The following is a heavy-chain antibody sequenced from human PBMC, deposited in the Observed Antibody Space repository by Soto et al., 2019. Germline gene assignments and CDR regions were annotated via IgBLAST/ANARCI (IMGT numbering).Heavy chain of an antibody. CDR2: INPSGGST. D-gene: IGHD6-19*01. CDR1: GYTFTSYY. V-gene: IGHV1-46*01. Sequence: ASVKVSCKASGYTFTSYYMHWVRQAPGQRLEWMGIINPSGGSTSYAQKFQGRVTMTRDTSTSTVYMELSSLRSEDTAVYYCARGGGTRYSSGWRYDMDVWGQGTTVTVSS. J-gene: IGHJ6*02. CDR3: ARGGGTRYSSGWRYDMDV.